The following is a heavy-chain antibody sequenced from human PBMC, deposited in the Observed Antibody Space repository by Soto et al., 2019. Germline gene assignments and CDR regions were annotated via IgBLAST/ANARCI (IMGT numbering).Heavy chain of an antibody. J-gene: IGHJ2*01. CDR2: ISYDGSNK. CDR1: GFTFSSYA. CDR3: GRPVWRDDYNWGYFDL. Sequence: QVQLVESGGGVVQPGRSLRLSCAASGFTFSSYAMHWVRQAPGKGLEWVAVISYDGSNKYYADSVKGRFTISRDNSKNTLYLQMNSRRAEDTAVYYCGRPVWRDDYNWGYFDLWGRGTRVTVSS. V-gene: IGHV3-30-3*01. D-gene: IGHD4-4*01.